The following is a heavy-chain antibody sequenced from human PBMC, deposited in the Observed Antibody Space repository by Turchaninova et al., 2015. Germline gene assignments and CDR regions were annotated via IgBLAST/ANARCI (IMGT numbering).Heavy chain of an antibody. Sequence: VQLVQSGGEVKKPGASMKVSCQASGYSFITYGISWVRQPPGQGLDWMGWLPPDSGTTSYAKNFKDRVVMPTDTSQNTSYRGLGSQRNDERAGYYCVRGWDGTKLDPWGQGTLVNVSS. CDR1: GYSFITYG. CDR3: VRGWDGTKLDP. V-gene: IGHV1-18*01. CDR2: LPPDSGTT. D-gene: IGHD1-26*01. J-gene: IGHJ5*02.